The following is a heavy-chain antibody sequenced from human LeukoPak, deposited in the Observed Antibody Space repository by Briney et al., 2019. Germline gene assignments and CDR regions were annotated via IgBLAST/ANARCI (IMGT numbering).Heavy chain of an antibody. D-gene: IGHD3-9*01. CDR3: AKAQLRYFGWLSNHDAFDI. CDR1: RFTFSTYS. CDR2: ISGSGGST. V-gene: IGHV3-23*01. Sequence: PGGSLRLSCAASRFTFSTYSMSWVRQAPGKGLEWVSAISGSGGSTYYADSVKGRFTISRDNSKNTLYLQMNSLRAEDTAVYYCAKAQLRYFGWLSNHDAFDIWGQGTMVTVSS. J-gene: IGHJ3*02.